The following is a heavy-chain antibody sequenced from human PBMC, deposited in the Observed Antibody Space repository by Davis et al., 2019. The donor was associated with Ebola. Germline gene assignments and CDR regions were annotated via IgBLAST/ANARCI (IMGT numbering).Heavy chain of an antibody. CDR3: AKVHPPTTVTTGWFDP. CDR1: GFIFGTYA. V-gene: IGHV3-23*01. CDR2: ISVRSIT. D-gene: IGHD4-17*01. Sequence: PGGSLRLSCAASGFIFGTYAMSWVRQAPGKGLEWVSSISVRSITYHADSVKSRFTISRDNSKNTLYLQMNSLRAEDTAVYYCAKVHPPTTVTTGWFDPWGQGTLVTVSS. J-gene: IGHJ5*02.